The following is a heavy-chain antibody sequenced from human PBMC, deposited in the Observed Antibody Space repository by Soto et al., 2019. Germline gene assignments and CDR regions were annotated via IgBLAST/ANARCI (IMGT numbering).Heavy chain of an antibody. D-gene: IGHD2-21*01. Sequence: EVQLLESGGGLVQPGGSLRLSCAASGFTFSSYGMSWVRQAPGKGLEWVSVISSSGGSTYYPDSVKGRFTISRDNSKNTLYLQMNSLRAEDTAVYYCAKDRRGSRCLQLLPYFDYWGQGTLVTVSS. CDR2: ISSSGGST. J-gene: IGHJ4*02. CDR3: AKDRRGSRCLQLLPYFDY. CDR1: GFTFSSYG. V-gene: IGHV3-23*01.